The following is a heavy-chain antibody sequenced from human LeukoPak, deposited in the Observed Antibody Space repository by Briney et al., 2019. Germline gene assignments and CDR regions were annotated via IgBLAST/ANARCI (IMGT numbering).Heavy chain of an antibody. V-gene: IGHV4-59*08. CDR2: IYYSGST. J-gene: IGHJ5*02. CDR1: GGSISSYY. CDR3: ARRRSGTSSEFDP. Sequence: NPSETLSLTCTVSGGSISSYYWSWIRQPPGKGLEWIGYIYYSGSTNYNPSLKSRATISVDTSKNQFSLKLSSVTAADTAVYYCARRRSGTSSEFDPWGQGTLVTVSS. D-gene: IGHD6-6*01.